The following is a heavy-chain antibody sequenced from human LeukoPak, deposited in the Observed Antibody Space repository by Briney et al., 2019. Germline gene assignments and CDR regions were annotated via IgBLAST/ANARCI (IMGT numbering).Heavy chain of an antibody. V-gene: IGHV3-48*04. J-gene: IGHJ4*02. CDR3: ARDGSGSYDQ. D-gene: IGHD3-10*01. Sequence: GGSLRLSCAASGFTFSSYAMSWVRQAPGKGLEWISYISASGNTMYYGDSVKGRFTISRDNARNSLYLQMNSLRAEDTAVYYCARDGSGSYDQWGQGTLVTVSS. CDR1: GFTFSSYA. CDR2: ISASGNTM.